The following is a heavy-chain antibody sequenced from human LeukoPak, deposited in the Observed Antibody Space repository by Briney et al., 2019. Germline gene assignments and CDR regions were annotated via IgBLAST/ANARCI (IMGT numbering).Heavy chain of an antibody. CDR1: GGSISNYY. J-gene: IGHJ4*02. Sequence: SETLSLTCTVSGGSISNYYWSWIRQSPGKGLEWIGYIYYSGSTNYNPSLKSRVTISVDTSKNLFSLKLTSVTAADTGVYYCARHGGWLAGARNWGQGTLVTVSS. V-gene: IGHV4-59*08. CDR3: ARHGGWLAGARN. D-gene: IGHD6-19*01. CDR2: IYYSGST.